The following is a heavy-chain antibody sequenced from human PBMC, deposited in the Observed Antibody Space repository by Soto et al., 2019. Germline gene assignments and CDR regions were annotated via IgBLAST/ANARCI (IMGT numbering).Heavy chain of an antibody. D-gene: IGHD3-22*01. J-gene: IGHJ4*02. Sequence: GASVKVSCKASGYTFTSYDIHWVRQATGQGLEWMGWMNPNNGNTDYAQKFQGRVTMTTDTSTSTAYMELRSLRSDDTAVYYCARGSYYDSSGFNDYWGQGTLVTVSS. V-gene: IGHV1-8*01. CDR1: GYTFTSYD. CDR2: MNPNNGNT. CDR3: ARGSYYDSSGFNDY.